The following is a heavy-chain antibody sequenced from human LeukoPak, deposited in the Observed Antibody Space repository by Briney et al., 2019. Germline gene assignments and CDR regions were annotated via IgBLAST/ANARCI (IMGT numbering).Heavy chain of an antibody. Sequence: GGSLRLSCAASGFTFSSYGMHWVRQAPGKGLEWVAFIRYDGSNKYYADSVKGRFTISRDNSKNTLYLQMNSLRAEDTAVYYCEKDQGITIFGVVIDYFDYWGQGTLVTVSS. CDR3: EKDQGITIFGVVIDYFDY. CDR1: GFTFSSYG. CDR2: IRYDGSNK. V-gene: IGHV3-30*02. D-gene: IGHD3-3*01. J-gene: IGHJ4*02.